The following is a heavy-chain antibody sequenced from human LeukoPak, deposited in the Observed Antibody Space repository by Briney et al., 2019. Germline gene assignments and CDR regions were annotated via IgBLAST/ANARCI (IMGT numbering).Heavy chain of an antibody. CDR2: ISGSGGST. Sequence: GGSLRLSCAASGFTFSSYAMSWVRQAPGKGLEWVSAISGSGGSTYYADSVKGRFTISRDNSKNTLYLQMNSLRAEDTAVYYCAKPGIAMAELADAFDISGQGTMVTVSS. D-gene: IGHD6-19*01. CDR3: AKPGIAMAELADAFDI. J-gene: IGHJ3*02. CDR1: GFTFSSYA. V-gene: IGHV3-23*01.